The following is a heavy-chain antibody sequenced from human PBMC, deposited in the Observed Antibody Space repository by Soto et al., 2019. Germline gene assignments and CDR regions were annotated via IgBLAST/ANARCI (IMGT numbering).Heavy chain of an antibody. CDR1: GGSSISVGYY. D-gene: IGHD1-1*01. Sequence: PSDTLSLTCTFSGGSSISVGYYLTLIRQHPGNGLEWIGYIYYSGSTYYNPSLKSRVTISVDTSRDQFSLKLSSVTAADKAVYYCERAVKNEQLEMDYWGKGNLVTVSS. CDR2: IYYSGST. CDR3: ERAVKNEQLEMDY. J-gene: IGHJ4*02. V-gene: IGHV4-31*03.